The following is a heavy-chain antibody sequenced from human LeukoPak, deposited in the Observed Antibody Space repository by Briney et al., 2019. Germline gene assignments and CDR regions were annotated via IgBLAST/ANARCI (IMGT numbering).Heavy chain of an antibody. CDR1: GFTFRSYA. J-gene: IGHJ4*02. CDR2: IGSGGDIT. CDR3: AKGCSGGSCSRRHFDY. Sequence: GGSLRLSCAASGFTFRSYAMSWVRQAPGKGLEWVSGIGSGGDITYYADSVKGRFTFSRDNSKNTLYLQMNSLRAEDTAVYYCAKGCSGGSCSRRHFDYWGQGTLVTVSS. V-gene: IGHV3-23*01. D-gene: IGHD2-15*01.